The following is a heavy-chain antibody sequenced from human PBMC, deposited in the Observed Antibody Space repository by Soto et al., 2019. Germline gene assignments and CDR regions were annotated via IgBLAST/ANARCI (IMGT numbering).Heavy chain of an antibody. J-gene: IGHJ4*02. CDR3: ARDAQPKGVAADGASDY. CDR1: GYTFKNYG. Sequence: QVQLVQSGPEVKSPGASVKVSCKASGYTFKNYGIKWVRQAPGQGLEWVGRITTYNGNRYSAEKFQGRVTMTTDTSTSTTYMELRSLTSDDTGVYYCARDAQPKGVAADGASDYWGQGTLVTVSS. V-gene: IGHV1-18*01. CDR2: ITTYNGNR. D-gene: IGHD6-19*01.